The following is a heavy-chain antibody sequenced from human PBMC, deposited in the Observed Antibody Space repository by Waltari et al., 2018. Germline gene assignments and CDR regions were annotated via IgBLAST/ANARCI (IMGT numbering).Heavy chain of an antibody. CDR2: IESDESRT. V-gene: IGHV3-74*03. CDR1: GFTFSTYW. D-gene: IGHD7-27*01. CDR3: VRDEPGDGLDY. J-gene: IGHJ4*02. Sequence: EVQLVESGGALVKPGGSLRLSCATSGFTFSTYWMHWVRQAPGKGLRWVAHIESDESRTTYAESVKGRFTISRDNAKNTVYLQMNSLRDDDTAVYYCVRDEPGDGLDYWGQGTLVTVSS.